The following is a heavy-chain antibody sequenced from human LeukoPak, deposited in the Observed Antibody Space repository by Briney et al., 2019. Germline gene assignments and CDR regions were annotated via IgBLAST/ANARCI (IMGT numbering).Heavy chain of an antibody. Sequence: ASVKVSCKASGYTFTSYYMHWVRQAPGQGLEWMGIINPSGGSTSYAQKFQGRVTMTRDTSTSTVYMELSSLRSEDTAVYYCARDSRSSGSRESFYYFDYWGQGTLVTVSS. CDR2: INPSGGST. D-gene: IGHD6-19*01. V-gene: IGHV1-46*01. CDR3: ARDSRSSGSRESFYYFDY. J-gene: IGHJ4*02. CDR1: GYTFTSYY.